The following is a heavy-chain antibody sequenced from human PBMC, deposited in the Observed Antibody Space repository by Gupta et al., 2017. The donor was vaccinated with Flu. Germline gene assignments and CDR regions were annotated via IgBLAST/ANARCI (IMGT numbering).Heavy chain of an antibody. V-gene: IGHV3-21*02. D-gene: IGHD1-1*01. CDR3: ARSWAAGGTGTYFDY. CDR1: GFTFGTYS. Sequence: EVQLVESGGGLVKPGGSLRLSCAASGFTFGTYSMNWVRQAPGKGLEWVSSISSSSSYIYFADSVRGRFTISRDNAKNSVFLQMNSPRGEDTAVYSCARSWAAGGTGTYFDYWGQGIPVTVSS. J-gene: IGHJ4*02. CDR2: ISSSSSYI.